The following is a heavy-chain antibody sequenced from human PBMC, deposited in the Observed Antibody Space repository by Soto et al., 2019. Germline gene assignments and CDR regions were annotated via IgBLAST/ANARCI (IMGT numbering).Heavy chain of an antibody. CDR1: GFTFSSYA. D-gene: IGHD5-18*01. V-gene: IGHV3-23*01. J-gene: IGHJ4*02. CDR3: AKHQNEDTAMVDY. CDR2: ISGSGGST. Sequence: EVQPLESGGGLVQPGGSLRLSCAASGFTFSSYAMSWVRQAPGKGLEWVSAISGSGGSTYYADSVKGRFTISRDNSKNTLYLKMNSLRAEDTAVYYCAKHQNEDTAMVDYWGQGTLVTVSS.